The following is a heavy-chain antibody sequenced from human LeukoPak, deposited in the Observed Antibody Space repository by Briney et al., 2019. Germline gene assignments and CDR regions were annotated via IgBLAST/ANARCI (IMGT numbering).Heavy chain of an antibody. CDR2: IYPSDSDT. D-gene: IGHD5-12*01. CDR1: GYSFTSYW. J-gene: IGHJ4*02. CDR3: ARQMEYSGFRTYDY. V-gene: IGHV5-51*01. Sequence: GESLKISCKGSGYSFTSYWIGWVRQMPGKGLEWMGIIYPSDSDTTYSPSFQGQVTISADKSISTAYLQWSSLKASDTVMFYCARQMEYSGFRTYDYWGQGTLVTVSS.